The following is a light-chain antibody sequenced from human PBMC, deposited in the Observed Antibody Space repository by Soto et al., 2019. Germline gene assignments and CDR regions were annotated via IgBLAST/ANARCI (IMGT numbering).Light chain of an antibody. V-gene: IGKV4-1*01. J-gene: IGKJ1*01. CDR3: QQYYGSPWT. Sequence: VMTHSPYSLAVSLGERATLNCKSSQGVLYSSNNKNYLAWYQQKPGQPPKLLIYWSSSRESGVPDRFSGSGSGTDFTLTISSLQAEDVAIYYCQQYYGSPWTFGQGTKVDI. CDR1: QGVLYSSNNKNY. CDR2: WSS.